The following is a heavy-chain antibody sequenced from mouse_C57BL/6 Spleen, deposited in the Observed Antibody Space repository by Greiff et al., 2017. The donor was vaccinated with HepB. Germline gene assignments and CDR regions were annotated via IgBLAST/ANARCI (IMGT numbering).Heavy chain of an antibody. V-gene: IGHV1-80*01. J-gene: IGHJ4*01. CDR1: GYAFSSYW. CDR3: ARPLYYGSSYAMDY. CDR2: IYPGDGDT. D-gene: IGHD1-1*01. Sequence: QVQLQQSGAELVKPGASVKISCKASGYAFSSYWMNWVKQRPGKGLEWIGQIYPGDGDTNYNGKFKGKATLTADKSSSTAYMQLSSLTSEDSAVYFCARPLYYGSSYAMDYWGQGTSVTVSS.